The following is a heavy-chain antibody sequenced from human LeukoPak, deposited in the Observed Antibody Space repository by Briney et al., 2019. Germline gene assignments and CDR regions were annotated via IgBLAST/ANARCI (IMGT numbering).Heavy chain of an antibody. D-gene: IGHD3-3*01. CDR1: GGSFSGFY. CDR2: INHTGNT. V-gene: IGHV4-34*01. J-gene: IGHJ6*03. Sequence: SQTLSLTCAVDGGSFSGFYWTWIRQTPGRGLERIGEINHTGNTNYNPSLTDYNPSLKSRVIISLDASNNPLSLTLNSVTAADTSVYFCARVRHDPLEYGYYMDVWGKGTTVTVSS. CDR3: ARVRHDPLEYGYYMDV.